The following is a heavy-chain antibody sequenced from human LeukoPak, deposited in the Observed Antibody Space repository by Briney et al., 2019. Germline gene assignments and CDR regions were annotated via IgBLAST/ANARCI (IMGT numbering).Heavy chain of an antibody. CDR3: ARNDNEDYYDSSLTIFGRGYHARGYFQH. D-gene: IGHD3-22*01. J-gene: IGHJ1*01. Sequence: GASVKVSCKASGGTFSSYAISWVRQAPGRGLEWMGGIIPIFGTANYAQKFQGRVTITADESTSTAYMELSSLRSEDTAVYYCARNDNEDYYDSSLTIFGRGYHARGYFQHWGQGTLVTVSS. CDR2: IIPIFGTA. CDR1: GGTFSSYA. V-gene: IGHV1-69*13.